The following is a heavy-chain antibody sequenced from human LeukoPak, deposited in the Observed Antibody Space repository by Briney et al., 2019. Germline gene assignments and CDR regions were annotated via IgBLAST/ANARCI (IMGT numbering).Heavy chain of an antibody. Sequence: RGSLRLSCAASGFTFSSYSMNWVRQAPGKGLEWVSYISSSSSTIYYADSVKGRFIISRDNAKNSLYLQMNSLRAEDTALYFCAKDRGGGSQLGDAFDVWGQGTMVSVSS. V-gene: IGHV3-48*04. J-gene: IGHJ3*01. CDR3: AKDRGGGSQLGDAFDV. D-gene: IGHD2-15*01. CDR1: GFTFSSYS. CDR2: ISSSSSTI.